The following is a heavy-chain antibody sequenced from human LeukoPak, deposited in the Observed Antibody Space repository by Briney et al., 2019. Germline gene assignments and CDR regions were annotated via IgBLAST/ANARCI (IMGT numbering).Heavy chain of an antibody. V-gene: IGHV3-7*03. Sequence: GGSLRLSCVASGFTFGTYWMTWVRQAPGMGLEWVANIKEDGSEKYYVDSVKGRFTISRDNAKNSLFLQMNSLRAEDTAVYYCARELWFGETIDYWGQGTLVTVSS. D-gene: IGHD3-10*01. J-gene: IGHJ4*02. CDR1: GFTFGTYW. CDR2: IKEDGSEK. CDR3: ARELWFGETIDY.